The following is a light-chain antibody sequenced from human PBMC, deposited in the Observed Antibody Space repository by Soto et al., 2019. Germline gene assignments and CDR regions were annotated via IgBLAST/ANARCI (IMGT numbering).Light chain of an antibody. CDR1: HDISTA. V-gene: IGKV1-9*01. CDR2: AAS. J-gene: IGKJ4*01. Sequence: VQLTHTPSFLSASVGDRFTITCLSSHDISTALAWYLQKPGEAPKVLIHAASTLQSGVPSRLSGSGSGTEFTLTINGLQPEDFATYDCLHVYNYPLTSSGGTKVDI. CDR3: LHVYNYPLT.